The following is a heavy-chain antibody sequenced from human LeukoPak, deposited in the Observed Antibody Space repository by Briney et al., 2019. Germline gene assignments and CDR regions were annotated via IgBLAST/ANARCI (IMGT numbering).Heavy chain of an antibody. CDR1: GFTSSGYA. CDR2: VSSTGSNT. Sequence: GGSLRLSCAASGFTSSGYAMNWVRQAPGKGLEWVSSVSSTGSNTYYADSVKGRFTISRDSAKNSVYLQMYSLRPEDTAMYYCARGRDGYPYNFWGQGTLVTVSP. D-gene: IGHD5-24*01. CDR3: ARGRDGYPYNF. J-gene: IGHJ4*02. V-gene: IGHV3-21*01.